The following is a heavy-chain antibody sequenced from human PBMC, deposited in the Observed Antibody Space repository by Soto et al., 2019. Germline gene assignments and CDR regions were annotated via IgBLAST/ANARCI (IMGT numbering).Heavy chain of an antibody. V-gene: IGHV4-34*01. Sequence: SKTLSLTCAVYGGSFSGYYWSWIRQPPGKGLEWIGEINHSGSTNYNPSLKSRVTISVDTSKNQFSLKLSSVTAADTAVYYCARGHLGLRYFDWLPTLFDYWGQGTLVTVSS. D-gene: IGHD3-9*01. CDR1: GGSFSGYY. J-gene: IGHJ4*02. CDR3: ARGHLGLRYFDWLPTLFDY. CDR2: INHSGST.